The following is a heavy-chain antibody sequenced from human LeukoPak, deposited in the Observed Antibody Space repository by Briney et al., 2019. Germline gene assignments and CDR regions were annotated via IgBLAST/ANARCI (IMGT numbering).Heavy chain of an antibody. J-gene: IGHJ6*02. CDR3: ARDVETLLNRMDV. V-gene: IGHV3-33*01. CDR1: GFSCADFG. D-gene: IGHD5-18*01. Sequence: GGSLRLSCAASGFSCADFGMHWVRQAPGKGLEWVAVLWNGGFDHFYRDSVRGRFTIFRDVSKNTLYLQMDGLRADDTAVYYCARDVETLLNRMDVWGQGTTVIVSS. CDR2: LWNGGFDH.